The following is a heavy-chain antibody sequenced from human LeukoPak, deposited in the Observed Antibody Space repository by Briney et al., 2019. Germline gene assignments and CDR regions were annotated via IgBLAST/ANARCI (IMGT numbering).Heavy chain of an antibody. J-gene: IGHJ4*02. D-gene: IGHD2-2*01. Sequence: PSETLSLTCIVSGGSINNYYWSWIRQPPGKGLEWIGHIYYSGSTDYNPSLKSRVTISVDTSKNQFSLKLNSVTAADTAVCYCARHRGPAADFFCDYWGQGALVTVSS. CDR2: IYYSGST. CDR3: ARHRGPAADFFCDY. CDR1: GGSINNYY. V-gene: IGHV4-59*08.